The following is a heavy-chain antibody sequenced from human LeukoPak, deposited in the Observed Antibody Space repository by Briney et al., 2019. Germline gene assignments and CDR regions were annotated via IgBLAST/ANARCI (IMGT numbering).Heavy chain of an antibody. Sequence: SETLSLTCTVSGGSISSYYWSWIRQPPGKGLEWIGYIYYSGSTNYNPSLKSRVTISVDTSKNQFSLKLSSVTAADTAVYYCARSYCSGGSCYSVFAYWGQGTLVTVSS. CDR3: ARSYCSGGSCYSVFAY. V-gene: IGHV4-59*08. D-gene: IGHD2-15*01. CDR2: IYYSGST. CDR1: GGSISSYY. J-gene: IGHJ4*02.